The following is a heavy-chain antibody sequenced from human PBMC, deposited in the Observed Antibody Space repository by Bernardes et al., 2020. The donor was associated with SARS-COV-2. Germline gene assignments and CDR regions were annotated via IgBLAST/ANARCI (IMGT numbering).Heavy chain of an antibody. J-gene: IGHJ5*02. CDR2: IYYSGST. Sequence: SDTLSLTCIVSGGSISSCYWSWIRQPPGKGLEWIGYIYYSGSTNYNPSLKSRVTISVDTSKNQFSLKLSSVTAADTAVYYCARALRFTIFGVVNWFDPWGQGTLVSVSS. V-gene: IGHV4-59*07. CDR1: GGSISSCY. CDR3: ARALRFTIFGVVNWFDP. D-gene: IGHD3-3*01.